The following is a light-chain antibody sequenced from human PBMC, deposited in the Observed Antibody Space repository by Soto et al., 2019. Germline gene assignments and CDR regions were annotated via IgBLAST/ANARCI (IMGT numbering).Light chain of an antibody. J-gene: IGLJ1*01. CDR3: AAWDDSTKSHV. Sequence: QSVLTQPPSTSGTPGQRVTISCSGSSSNIGTESVNWYQQLPGTAPKLLIYSYNQRPSGVPDRFSGSKSGTSASLAISGLQSEDEADYICAAWDDSTKSHVFGTGTKLTVL. CDR1: SSNIGTES. CDR2: SYN. V-gene: IGLV1-44*01.